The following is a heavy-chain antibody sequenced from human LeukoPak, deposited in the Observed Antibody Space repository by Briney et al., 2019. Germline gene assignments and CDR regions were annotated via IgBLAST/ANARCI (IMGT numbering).Heavy chain of an antibody. D-gene: IGHD3-22*01. CDR1: GFTFSSYA. J-gene: IGHJ4*02. V-gene: IGHV3-23*01. CDR3: VKVSEWDYYDSSGYPDSQFDY. CDR2: ISGSGGST. Sequence: GASLRLSCVASGFTFSSYAMSWVRQAPGKGLEWVSAISGSGGSTYYADSVKGRFTISRDNSKNTLYLQMNSLRAEDTAVYYCVKVSEWDYYDSSGYPDSQFDYWGQGTLVTVSS.